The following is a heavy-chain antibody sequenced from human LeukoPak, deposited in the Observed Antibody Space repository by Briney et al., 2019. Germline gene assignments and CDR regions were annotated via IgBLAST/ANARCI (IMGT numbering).Heavy chain of an antibody. CDR1: GFTFSTYA. V-gene: IGHV4-59*01. Sequence: GSLRLSCAASGFTFSTYAMTWVRQAPGKGLEWIGYIYYSGSTNYNPSLKSRVTISVDTSKNQFSLKLSSVTAADTAVYYCARARGLLWFGELSQQYYFDYWGQGTLVTVSS. CDR3: ARARGLLWFGELSQQYYFDY. J-gene: IGHJ4*02. CDR2: IYYSGST. D-gene: IGHD3-10*01.